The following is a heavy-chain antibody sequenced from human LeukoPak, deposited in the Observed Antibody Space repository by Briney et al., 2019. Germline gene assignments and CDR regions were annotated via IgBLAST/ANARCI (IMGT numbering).Heavy chain of an antibody. J-gene: IGHJ4*02. CDR2: IYHSGST. CDR1: GYSISSGYY. D-gene: IGHD4-11*01. V-gene: IGHV4-38-2*01. Sequence: PSETLSLTCAVSGYSISSGYYWGWIRPPPGKGLEGIGSIYHSGSTYYNPSLKSRVTISGDTSKNQFSLKLSSVTASDTAVYYCARQPSNYFDYWGQGTLVTVSS. CDR3: ARQPSNYFDY.